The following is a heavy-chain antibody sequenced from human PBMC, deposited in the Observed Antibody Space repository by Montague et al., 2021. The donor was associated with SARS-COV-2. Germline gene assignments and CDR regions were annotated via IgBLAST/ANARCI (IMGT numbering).Heavy chain of an antibody. J-gene: IGHJ4*02. V-gene: IGHV6-1*01. CDR2: TYYRSKWYY. CDR1: GDSVSSNSAA. CDR3: ARGGSWLYYFDY. D-gene: IGHD6-13*01. Sequence: CAISGDSVSSNSAAWNWIRQSPSRGLEWLGRTYYRSKWYYEYAVSLKSRITINPVTSKNQFSLQLNSVTPEDTAVYYCARGGSWLYYFDYWGQGTLVTVSS.